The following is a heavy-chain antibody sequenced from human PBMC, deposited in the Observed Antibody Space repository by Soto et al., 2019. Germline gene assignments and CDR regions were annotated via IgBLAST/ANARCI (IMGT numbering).Heavy chain of an antibody. CDR1: GFTFSSYA. D-gene: IGHD2-2*01. V-gene: IGHV3-30-3*01. J-gene: IGHJ6*02. CDR2: ISYDGSNK. Sequence: GGSLRLSCAASGFTFSSYAMHSVRQAPGKXLEWVAVISYDGSNKYYADSVKGRFTISRDNSKNTLYLQMNSLRAEDTAVYYCARVGSTSHPLVYYYYYGMDVWGQGTTVNVSS. CDR3: ARVGSTSHPLVYYYYYGMDV.